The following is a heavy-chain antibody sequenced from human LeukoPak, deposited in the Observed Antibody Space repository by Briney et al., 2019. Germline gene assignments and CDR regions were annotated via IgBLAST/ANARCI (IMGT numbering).Heavy chain of an antibody. CDR1: RFTFSSYA. CDR2: ISGSGGGT. CDR3: AKVQDYVWGSYRSSQEYFQH. J-gene: IGHJ1*01. V-gene: IGHV3-23*01. Sequence: GSLRLSCAASRFTFSSYAMTWVRQAPGKGLEWVSTISGSGGGTYYADSVKGRFTISRDNSKNTLYLQMNNLRADDTALYYCAKVQDYVWGSYRSSQEYFQHWGQGTLVTVSS. D-gene: IGHD3-16*02.